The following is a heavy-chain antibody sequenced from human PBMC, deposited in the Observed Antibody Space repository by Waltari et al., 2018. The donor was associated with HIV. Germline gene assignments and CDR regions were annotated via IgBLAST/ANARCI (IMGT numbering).Heavy chain of an antibody. CDR3: ARDLVAPGNFFDY. CDR2: ISNSGSAI. CDR1: GFTFSSYN. D-gene: IGHD5-12*01. Sequence: EVQLVESGGGLVQPGGSLRLSCAASGFTFSSYNMTWVRQAPGRGLEWLSSISNSGSAIYYADSVKGRCTISRDNAKNSLYLQMNSLRDEDTAVYYCARDLVAPGNFFDYWGQGTLVTVSS. V-gene: IGHV3-48*02. J-gene: IGHJ4*02.